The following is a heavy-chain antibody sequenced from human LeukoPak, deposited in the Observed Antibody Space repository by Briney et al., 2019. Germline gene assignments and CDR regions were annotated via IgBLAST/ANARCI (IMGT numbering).Heavy chain of an antibody. J-gene: IGHJ4*02. CDR1: GFNFSTYA. Sequence: GGSLRLSCAASGFNFSTYAMHWDRQAPGKGLEWVALISKDGGLQYYADSVKGPFTISRDNSKNTLYLQMSSLRTEDTAVYYCARGRQWLDRVFDYWGQGILVTVSS. CDR3: ARGRQWLDRVFDY. D-gene: IGHD6-19*01. CDR2: ISKDGGLQ. V-gene: IGHV3-30*04.